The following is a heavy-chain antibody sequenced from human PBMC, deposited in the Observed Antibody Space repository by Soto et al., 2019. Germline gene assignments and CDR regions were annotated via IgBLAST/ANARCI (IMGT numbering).Heavy chain of an antibody. CDR3: AKDSGRGSADYYFDY. J-gene: IGHJ4*02. D-gene: IGHD2-15*01. Sequence: LILSCAASGFTFSSSGIHWVRQAPGKGLEWVAVISNNGNNKYSADSMKGRFTIFRDNSKNTLYLEMNSLRAEDTAVYYCAKDSGRGSADYYFDYWGQGALVTVSS. CDR2: ISNNGNNK. V-gene: IGHV3-30*18. CDR1: GFTFSSSG.